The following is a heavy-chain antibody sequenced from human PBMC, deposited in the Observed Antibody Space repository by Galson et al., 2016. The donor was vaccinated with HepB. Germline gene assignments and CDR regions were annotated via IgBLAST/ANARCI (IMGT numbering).Heavy chain of an antibody. V-gene: IGHV2-5*02. CDR3: AHLDTGEGEFDY. CDR2: IYWDDDQ. CDR1: GFSLSTSGVG. D-gene: IGHD1-14*01. Sequence: PALVKPTQTLTLTCTFSGFSLSTSGVGVGWIRQPPGKALEWLALIYWDDDQRYSPSLKSRLTITKDTSKNQVVLTVTNMDPVDTGTYYCAHLDTGEGEFDYWGQGTLVTVSS. J-gene: IGHJ4*02.